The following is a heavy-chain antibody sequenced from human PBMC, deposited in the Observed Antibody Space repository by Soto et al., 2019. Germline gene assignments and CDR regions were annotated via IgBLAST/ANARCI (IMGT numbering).Heavy chain of an antibody. V-gene: IGHV4-59*08. Sequence: QVQLQESGPGLVKPSETLSLTCTVSGGSISSYYWSWIRQPPGKGLEWIGYIYYSGSTNYNPSLKSRVTISVDTSKNQFSLKLSSVTAADTAVYYCARSAPRHDYVWGYWGQGTLVTVSS. CDR1: GGSISSYY. J-gene: IGHJ4*02. D-gene: IGHD3-16*01. CDR2: IYYSGST. CDR3: ARSAPRHDYVWGY.